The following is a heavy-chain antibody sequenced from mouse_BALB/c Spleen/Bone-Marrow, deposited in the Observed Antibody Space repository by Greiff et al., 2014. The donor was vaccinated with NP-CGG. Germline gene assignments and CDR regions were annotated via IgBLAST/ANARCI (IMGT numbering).Heavy chain of an antibody. CDR1: GFTFSSYG. Sequence: VQLKESGGGLVQPGGSLKLSCAASGFTFSSYGMSWVRQTPGKRLELVATINSNGGSTYYPDSVKGRFTISRDNAKNTLYLQMSSLKSEDTAMYYCARDYYGSSDYWGQGTTLTVSS. V-gene: IGHV5-6-3*01. CDR3: ARDYYGSSDY. CDR2: INSNGGST. J-gene: IGHJ2*01. D-gene: IGHD1-1*01.